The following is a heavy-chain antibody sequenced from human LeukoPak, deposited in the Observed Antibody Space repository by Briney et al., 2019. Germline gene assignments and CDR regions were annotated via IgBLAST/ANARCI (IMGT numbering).Heavy chain of an antibody. CDR1: GASITSYY. D-gene: IGHD6-6*01. CDR3: ARSYSSSPDLINYYYYMDV. CDR2: TYFSGRT. J-gene: IGHJ6*03. Sequence: LETLSLTCTVSGASITSYYWSWIRQPPGKGLEWIGFTYFSGRTNFNPSLKSQVTISVDTSKNQLSLKLTSVTAADTAVYYCARSYSSSPDLINYYYYMDVWGKGTTVTVSS. V-gene: IGHV4-59*01.